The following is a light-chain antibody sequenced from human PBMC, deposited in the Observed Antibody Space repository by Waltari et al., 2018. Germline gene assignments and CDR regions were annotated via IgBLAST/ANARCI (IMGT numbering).Light chain of an antibody. J-gene: IGKJ4*01. V-gene: IGKV3-20*01. CDR3: HLYGSART. CDR1: QSVSNND. CDR2: GAS. Sequence: NVLTQSPGTLSLSPRERATLSCRPSQSVSNNDLAWFQQQPGQAPRLLIYGASSRATGIPDRFSGSGSGTDFTLTISRLEPEDSAVYFCHLYGSARTFGGGTKVEIK.